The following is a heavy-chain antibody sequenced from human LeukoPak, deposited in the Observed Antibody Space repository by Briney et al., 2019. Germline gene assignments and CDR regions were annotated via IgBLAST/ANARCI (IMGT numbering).Heavy chain of an antibody. CDR2: ISGSGSST. D-gene: IGHD3-10*01. V-gene: IGHV3-23*01. CDR3: AKSGALAYYYGSGSYFSYYFDY. CDR1: GFTFSSYA. J-gene: IGHJ4*02. Sequence: PGGSLRLSCAASGFTFSSYAMSWVRQAPGKGLEWVSGISGSGSSTYYADSVKGRFTISRDNSKNTLYLQMNSLRAEDTAVYYCAKSGALAYYYGSGSYFSYYFDYWGQGTLVTVSS.